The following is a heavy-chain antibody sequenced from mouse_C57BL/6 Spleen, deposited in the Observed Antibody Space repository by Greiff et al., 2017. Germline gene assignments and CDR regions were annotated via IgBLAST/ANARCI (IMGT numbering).Heavy chain of an antibody. CDR1: GFTFSSYA. D-gene: IGHD4-1*01. J-gene: IGHJ2*01. CDR2: ISDGGSYT. CDR3: ARDEELGPFDY. V-gene: IGHV5-4*01. Sequence: EVHLVESGGGLVKPGGSLKLSCAASGFTFSSYAMSWVRQTPEKRLEWVATISDGGSYTYYPDNVKGRFTISRDNAKNNLYLQMSQLKSEDTALYYCARDEELGPFDYWGQGTTLTVSS.